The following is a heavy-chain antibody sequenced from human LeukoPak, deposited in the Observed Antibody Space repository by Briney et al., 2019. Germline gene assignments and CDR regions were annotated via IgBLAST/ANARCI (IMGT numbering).Heavy chain of an antibody. V-gene: IGHV4-4*07. Sequence: PSETLSLTCTVSAGSISSYYWSWILQPAGKGLEWIGRIHTSGSTNYNASLKSRVTISVDMSKNQFSLKLSSVTAADTAVYYCARDTYYYGSGNLSFDYWGQGTLVTVSS. CDR1: AGSISSYY. J-gene: IGHJ4*02. D-gene: IGHD3-10*01. CDR3: ARDTYYYGSGNLSFDY. CDR2: IHTSGST.